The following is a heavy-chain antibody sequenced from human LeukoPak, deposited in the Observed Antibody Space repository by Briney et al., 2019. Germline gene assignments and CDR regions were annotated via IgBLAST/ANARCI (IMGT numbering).Heavy chain of an antibody. J-gene: IGHJ4*02. CDR1: GFTFGDYA. D-gene: IGHD3-16*01. CDR2: ISSRGTTI. Sequence: GRSLRLSCTGSGFTFGDYAMSWFRQAPGKGLECISYISSRGTTIYYADSVKGRFTISRDNAKNSLYLQMNSLRAEDTAVYYCARGGLNLSDYWGQGTLVTVSS. CDR3: ARGGLNLSDY. V-gene: IGHV3-11*01.